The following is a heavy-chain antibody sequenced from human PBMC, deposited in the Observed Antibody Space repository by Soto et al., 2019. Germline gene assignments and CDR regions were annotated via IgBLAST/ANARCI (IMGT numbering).Heavy chain of an antibody. Sequence: SETLSLTCTVSGVSIGSGGYSWSWIRQPPGKGLEWIGYIYHSGSTYYNPSLKSRVTISVDRSKNQFSLKVSSVTAADTAVYYCARVPARGGQEPLATVSS. CDR3: ARVPAR. J-gene: IGHJ4*02. CDR2: IYHSGST. D-gene: IGHD2-2*01. CDR1: GVSIGSGGYS. V-gene: IGHV4-30-2*01.